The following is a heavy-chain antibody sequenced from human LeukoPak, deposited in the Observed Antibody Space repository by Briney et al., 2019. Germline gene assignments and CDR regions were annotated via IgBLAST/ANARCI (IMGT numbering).Heavy chain of an antibody. D-gene: IGHD1-26*01. CDR2: IYYSGST. V-gene: IGHV4-39*07. Sequence: PSETLSLTCTVSGGSISSSSYYWGWIRQPPGKGLEWIGSIYYSGSTYYNPSLKSRVTISVDTSKNQFSLKLSSVTAADTAVYYCARDRGAGDYFDYWGQGTLVTVSS. CDR3: ARDRGAGDYFDY. J-gene: IGHJ4*02. CDR1: GGSISSSSYY.